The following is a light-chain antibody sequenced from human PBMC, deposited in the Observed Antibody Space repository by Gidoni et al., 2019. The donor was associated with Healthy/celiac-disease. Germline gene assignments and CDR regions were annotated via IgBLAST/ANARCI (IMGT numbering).Light chain of an antibody. J-gene: IGKJ4*01. CDR1: QSVSSY. CDR2: EAS. Sequence: EIVLTQSPATLSLSPGERATLSCRASQSVSSYLAWYQQKPGQAPRLLIYEASNRATGIPARFSGRGSGTDFTLTISSLEPEDFAVYYCQQRSNWPPLTFGGGTKVEIK. V-gene: IGKV3-11*01. CDR3: QQRSNWPPLT.